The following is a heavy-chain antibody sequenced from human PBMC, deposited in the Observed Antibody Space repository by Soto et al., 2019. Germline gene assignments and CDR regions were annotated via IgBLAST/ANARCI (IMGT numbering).Heavy chain of an antibody. CDR3: ARWGRAVAGTADYYYGMDV. Sequence: SETLSLTCAVSGGSISSSNWWSWVRQPPGKGLEWIGEIYHSGSTNYNPSLKSRVTISVDKSKNQFSLKLSSVTAADTAVYHCARWGRAVAGTADYYYGMDVWGQGTTVTVSS. J-gene: IGHJ6*02. D-gene: IGHD6-19*01. V-gene: IGHV4-4*02. CDR2: IYHSGST. CDR1: GGSISSSNW.